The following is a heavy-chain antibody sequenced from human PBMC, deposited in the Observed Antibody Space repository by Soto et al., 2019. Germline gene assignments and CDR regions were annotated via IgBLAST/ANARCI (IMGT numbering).Heavy chain of an antibody. CDR2: IYYSGST. CDR1: GGSISSGGYY. CDR3: ASGSAGRGWGPSAFDI. J-gene: IGHJ3*02. V-gene: IGHV4-31*03. Sequence: QVPLQESGPGLVKPSQTLSLACTVSGGSISSGGYYWSWIRQHPGKGLEWIGYIYYSGSTYYNPSLKSRVTISVDTSKNQFSLKLSSVTAADTAVYYCASGSAGRGWGPSAFDIWGQGTMVTVSS. D-gene: IGHD3-16*01.